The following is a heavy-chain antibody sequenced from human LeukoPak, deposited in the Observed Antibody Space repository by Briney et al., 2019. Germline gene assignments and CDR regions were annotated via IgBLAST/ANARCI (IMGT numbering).Heavy chain of an antibody. Sequence: SSVKVSCKASGGTFSSYAISWVRQAPGQGLEWMGGIIPIFGTANYAQKFQGRVTMTTDESTSTAYMELSSLRSEDTAVYYCASNLDTAMVGNFDYWGQGTLVTVSS. V-gene: IGHV1-69*05. CDR1: GGTFSSYA. CDR2: IIPIFGTA. D-gene: IGHD5-18*01. CDR3: ASNLDTAMVGNFDY. J-gene: IGHJ4*02.